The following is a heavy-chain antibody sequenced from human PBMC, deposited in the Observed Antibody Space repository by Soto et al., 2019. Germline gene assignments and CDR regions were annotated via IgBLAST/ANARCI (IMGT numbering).Heavy chain of an antibody. D-gene: IGHD6-13*01. CDR2: ITFSSSTI. V-gene: IGHV3-48*04. CDR1: GFTFSSYS. Sequence: EVQVVESGGGLAQPGGSLRLSCAASGFTFSSYSMNWVRQAPGKGLELIAYITFSSSTIYYADSVKGRFTISRDNAKNSLYLQMNSLRVEDTAVYYCARDNGIAGSFDPWGQGTLVIVSS. CDR3: ARDNGIAGSFDP. J-gene: IGHJ5*02.